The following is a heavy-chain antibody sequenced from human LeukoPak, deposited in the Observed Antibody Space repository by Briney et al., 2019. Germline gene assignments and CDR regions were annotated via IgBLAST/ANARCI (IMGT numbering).Heavy chain of an antibody. J-gene: IGHJ5*02. CDR1: EFTFSSYS. D-gene: IGHD4-11*01. CDR2: ISTSGLHI. V-gene: IGHV3-21*01. Sequence: GGSLRLSCAASEFTFSSYSINWVRQAPGKGLEWVSYISTSGLHIYYADSVKGRFTISRDNVKNSLFLQMSSLRAEDTAVYYCAREVPTNNWFDPWGQGTLVTVSS. CDR3: AREVPTNNWFDP.